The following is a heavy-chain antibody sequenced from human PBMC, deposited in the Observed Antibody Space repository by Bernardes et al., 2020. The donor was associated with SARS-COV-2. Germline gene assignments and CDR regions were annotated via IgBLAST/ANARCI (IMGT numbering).Heavy chain of an antibody. CDR1: GFTFSNYW. D-gene: IGHD1-26*01. Sequence: GGSLRLSCAASGFTFSNYWMHWVRQAPGKGLVWVSRISSDGSSTSYRDSVEGRFTISRDNAENTLYLQMNSLRVEDTAVYYCARDRDTGSHLRQRGYYYGMDVWGQGTTVTVSS. J-gene: IGHJ6*02. V-gene: IGHV3-74*01. CDR2: ISSDGSST. CDR3: ARDRDTGSHLRQRGYYYGMDV.